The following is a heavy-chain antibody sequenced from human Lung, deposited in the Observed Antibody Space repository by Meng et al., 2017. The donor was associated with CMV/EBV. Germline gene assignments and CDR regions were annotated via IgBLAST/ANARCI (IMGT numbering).Heavy chain of an antibody. CDR2: LRYEGITK. CDR3: AKDRSSSSFFDY. Sequence: GGSLRLSCVASGFTFNNYGMHWVRQIPGKGLEWVAYLRYEGITKYYADSVKGRFTISRDSSKNTLYLQMNSLRDDDTAVYYCAKDRSSSSFFDYWGQGALVXVSS. V-gene: IGHV3-30*02. J-gene: IGHJ4*02. D-gene: IGHD6-6*01. CDR1: GFTFNNYG.